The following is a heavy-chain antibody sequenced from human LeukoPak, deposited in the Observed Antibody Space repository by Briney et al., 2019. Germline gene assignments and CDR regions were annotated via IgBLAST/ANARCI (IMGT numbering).Heavy chain of an antibody. CDR1: GGSISSGDYY. CDR2: IYYSGST. CDR3: ARVSHGGAYFDY. D-gene: IGHD3-16*01. Sequence: PSETLSLTCAVSGGSISSGDYYWSWIRQPPGKGLEWIGYIYYSGSTYYNPSLKSRVTISVDTSKNQFSLKLSSVTAADTAVYYCARVSHGGAYFDYWGQGTLVTVSS. J-gene: IGHJ4*02. V-gene: IGHV4-30-4*01.